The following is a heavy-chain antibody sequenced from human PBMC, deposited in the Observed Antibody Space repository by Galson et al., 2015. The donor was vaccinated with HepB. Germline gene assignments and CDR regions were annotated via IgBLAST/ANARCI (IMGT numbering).Heavy chain of an antibody. Sequence: SLRLSCAASGFTFSTYSMNWVRQAPGRGLEWVSSISSSSSYMYYADSVRGRFTISRDNAKNLLYLQMNSLRPEDTAVYYCARDPTYTSSWYSDYWGQGTLVTVSS. J-gene: IGHJ4*02. D-gene: IGHD6-13*01. V-gene: IGHV3-21*06. CDR3: ARDPTYTSSWYSDY. CDR2: ISSSSSYM. CDR1: GFTFSTYS.